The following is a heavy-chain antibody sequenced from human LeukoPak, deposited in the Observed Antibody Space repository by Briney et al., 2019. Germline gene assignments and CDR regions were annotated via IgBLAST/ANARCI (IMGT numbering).Heavy chain of an antibody. V-gene: IGHV1-69*13. D-gene: IGHD2-2*02. CDR2: IIPIFGTV. CDR1: GGTFSSYA. J-gene: IGHJ6*02. CDR3: ARSEDIVVVPAAIQPYYYYGMDV. Sequence: SVKVSCKASGGTFSSYAISWVRQAPGQGLEWMGGIIPIFGTVNYAQKFQGRVTITADESTSTAYMELSSLRSEDTAVYYCARSEDIVVVPAAIQPYYYYGMDVWGQGTTVTVSS.